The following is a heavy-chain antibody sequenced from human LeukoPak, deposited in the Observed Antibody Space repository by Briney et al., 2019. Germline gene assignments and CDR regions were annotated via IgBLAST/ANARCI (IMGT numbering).Heavy chain of an antibody. D-gene: IGHD3-22*01. CDR3: AKDSESYHSSGSTFDY. CDR1: GFTFSSYG. J-gene: IGHJ4*02. Sequence: GGSLRLSCAASGFTFSSYGMHWVRQAPGKGLEWVAFIRYDGSNKYYADSVRGRFTISRDNSNLYLQMNSLRAEDTAVYYCAKDSESYHSSGSTFDYWGQGTLVTVSS. CDR2: IRYDGSNK. V-gene: IGHV3-30*02.